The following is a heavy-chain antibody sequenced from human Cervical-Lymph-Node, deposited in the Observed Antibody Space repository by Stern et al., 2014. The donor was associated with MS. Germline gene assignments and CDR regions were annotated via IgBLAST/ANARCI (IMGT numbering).Heavy chain of an antibody. CDR3: ACSSDYRPYYYSGLNV. D-gene: IGHD3-10*01. CDR2: VYYTGTT. J-gene: IGHJ6*02. V-gene: IGHV4-59*01. Sequence: QVQLQESGPGLVQASEPLSLTCTASGAPITSYYWSWIRQPPGKGLEWIGCVYYTGTTNYSPALQSRLTMSVDASKNQFPLKLTSVTAADTARYFCACSSDYRPYYYSGLNVWGPGTTVTVSS. CDR1: GAPITSYY.